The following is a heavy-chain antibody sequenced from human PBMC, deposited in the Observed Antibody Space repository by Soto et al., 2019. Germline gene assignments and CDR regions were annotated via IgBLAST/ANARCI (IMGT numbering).Heavy chain of an antibody. CDR2: ISWNSGNI. CDR3: AKGSSTTNFSYFDY. J-gene: IGHJ4*02. Sequence: EVQLVESGGGLVQPGRSLRLSCGASGFTFDDYAMHWVRQAPGKGLEWVSSISWNSGNIGYADSVKGRFIISRDNAKNSLYLQMNSLRPEDTAVYYCAKGSSTTNFSYFDYWGQGTLVTVSS. CDR1: GFTFDDYA. D-gene: IGHD2-2*01. V-gene: IGHV3-9*01.